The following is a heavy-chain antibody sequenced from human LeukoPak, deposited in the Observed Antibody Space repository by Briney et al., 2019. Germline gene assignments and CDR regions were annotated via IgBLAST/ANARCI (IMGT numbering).Heavy chain of an antibody. V-gene: IGHV4-34*01. J-gene: IGHJ4*02. Sequence: SETLSLTCAVYGGSFSGYYWSWIRQPPGKGLEWIGEINHSGSTNYNPSLKSQVTISVDTSKNQFSLKLSSVTAADTAVYYCARLGYYFDYWGQGTLVTVSS. CDR2: INHSGST. CDR3: ARLGYYFDY. CDR1: GGSFSGYY.